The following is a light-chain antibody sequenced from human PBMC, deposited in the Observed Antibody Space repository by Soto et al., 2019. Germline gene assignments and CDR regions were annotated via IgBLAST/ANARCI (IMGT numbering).Light chain of an antibody. CDR1: QSVSSN. Sequence: EMVMKQSPATLSLSPGERATLSCLASQSVSSNLVWYLQKPGQAPRLLIYDTSTRATNVPARFTGSGSETEFTLTISGLQSEDFGIYYCHHYNNWPPRNTFGQGTKVDIK. CDR3: HHYNNWPPRNT. V-gene: IGKV3-15*01. J-gene: IGKJ2*01. CDR2: DTS.